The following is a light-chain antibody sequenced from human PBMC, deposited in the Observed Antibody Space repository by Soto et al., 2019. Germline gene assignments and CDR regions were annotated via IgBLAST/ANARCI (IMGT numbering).Light chain of an antibody. V-gene: IGLV1-44*01. J-gene: IGLJ3*02. Sequence: QSVLTQPPSASGTPGQRVTISCSGGTSNIGSNTVNWYQQLPGTAPKLLIYSNDQRPSGVPDRFSGSKSGPSASLAISGLRSEDGGDYYCAAWEANLPGWLSGGGTTQTV. CDR2: SND. CDR3: AAWEANLPGWL. CDR1: TSNIGSNT.